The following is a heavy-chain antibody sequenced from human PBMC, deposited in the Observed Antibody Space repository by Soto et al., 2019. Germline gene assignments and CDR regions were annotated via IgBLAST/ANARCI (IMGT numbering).Heavy chain of an antibody. Sequence: LRLSCAASGFTFSSYAMSWVRQSPGEGLEWVSSVNDSGDRTYYADSVKGRFTISRDNAKNSLYLQMNSLRDEDTAVYYCAAHSSEYYYGMDVWGQGTTVTVSS. J-gene: IGHJ6*02. V-gene: IGHV3-23*01. D-gene: IGHD6-19*01. CDR1: GFTFSSYA. CDR3: AAHSSEYYYGMDV. CDR2: VNDSGDRT.